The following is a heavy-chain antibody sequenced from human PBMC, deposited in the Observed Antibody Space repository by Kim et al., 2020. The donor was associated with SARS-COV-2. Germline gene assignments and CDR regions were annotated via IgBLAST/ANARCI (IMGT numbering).Heavy chain of an antibody. Sequence: ASVKVSCKASGYTFTSYAMNWVRQAPGQGLEWMGWINTNTGNPTYAQGFTGRFVFSLDTSVSTAYLQISSLKAEDTAVYYCARDPAPYYDILTGYYGDFDDWGQGTLVTVSS. J-gene: IGHJ4*02. D-gene: IGHD3-9*01. V-gene: IGHV7-4-1*02. CDR3: ARDPAPYYDILTGYYGDFDD. CDR2: INTNTGNP. CDR1: GYTFTSYA.